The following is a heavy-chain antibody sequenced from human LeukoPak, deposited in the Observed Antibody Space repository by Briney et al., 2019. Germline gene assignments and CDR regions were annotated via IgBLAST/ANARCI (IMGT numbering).Heavy chain of an antibody. Sequence: GESLKISCKGSGYSFTSYWIGWVRQMPGKSLEWMGIIYPGDSDTRYSPSFQGQVTISADESISTAYLQWSSLKASDTAMYYCARQGSDSSGYYRFDYWGQGTLVTVSS. D-gene: IGHD3-22*01. J-gene: IGHJ4*02. CDR3: ARQGSDSSGYYRFDY. CDR1: GYSFTSYW. V-gene: IGHV5-51*01. CDR2: IYPGDSDT.